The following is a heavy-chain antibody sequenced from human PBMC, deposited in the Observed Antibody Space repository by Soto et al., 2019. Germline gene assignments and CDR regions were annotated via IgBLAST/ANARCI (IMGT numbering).Heavy chain of an antibody. CDR2: IYYSGST. CDR3: ATSNWFDP. V-gene: IGHV4-30-2*03. CDR1: GGSISSGDYS. J-gene: IGHJ5*02. Sequence: SETLSLTCAVSGGSISSGDYSWSWIRQPPGKGLEWIGYIYYSGSTYYNPPLKSRVTISVDTSKNQFSLKLSSVTAADTAVYYCATSNWFDPWGQGTLVTVSS.